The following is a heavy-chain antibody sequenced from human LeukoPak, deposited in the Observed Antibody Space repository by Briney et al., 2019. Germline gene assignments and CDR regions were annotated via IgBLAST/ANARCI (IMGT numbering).Heavy chain of an antibody. Sequence: ASVKVSCKASGYTFIGYYMVWVRQAPGQGLEWMGWINPNSGGTIHAQEFQGRVTMTRDTSISTAYMELSRLRSDDTAVYYCARGSSWNCGGDCYSIDSWGQGTLVTVSS. D-gene: IGHD2-21*02. CDR3: ARGSSWNCGGDCYSIDS. V-gene: IGHV1-2*02. CDR1: GYTFIGYY. J-gene: IGHJ4*02. CDR2: INPNSGGT.